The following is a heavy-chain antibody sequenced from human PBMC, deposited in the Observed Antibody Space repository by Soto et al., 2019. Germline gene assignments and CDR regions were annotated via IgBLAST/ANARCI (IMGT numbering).Heavy chain of an antibody. CDR2: IYYSGRT. D-gene: IGHD3-10*01. CDR1: GVSISSGGYY. V-gene: IGHV4-31*03. CDR3: AIVIVGDSEYYFAY. J-gene: IGHJ4*02. Sequence: QVQLQESGPGLVKPSHTLSLTCTVSGVSISSGGYYWGWIRQHPGKGLEWIGNIYYSGRTYYNPSLKSRVIMSVDTSKNHFSLNLSSVTAADTAMYYCAIVIVGDSEYYFAYCGQVTLVTVSS.